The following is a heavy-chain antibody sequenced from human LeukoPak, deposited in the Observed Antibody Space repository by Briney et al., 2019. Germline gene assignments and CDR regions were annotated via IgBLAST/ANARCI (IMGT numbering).Heavy chain of an antibody. D-gene: IGHD6-6*01. CDR1: GGSISSGGYY. CDR3: ARRGIAARPYDY. J-gene: IGHJ4*02. V-gene: IGHV4-30-2*01. Sequence: PSETLSLTCTVSGGSISSGGYYWSWIRQPPGKGLEWIGYIYHSGSTYYNPSLKSRVTISVDTSKNQFSLKLSSVTAADTAVYYCARRGIAARPYDYWGQGTLVTVSS. CDR2: IYHSGST.